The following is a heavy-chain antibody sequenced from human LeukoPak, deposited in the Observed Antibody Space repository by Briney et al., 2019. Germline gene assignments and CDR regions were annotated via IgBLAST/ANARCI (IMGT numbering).Heavy chain of an antibody. V-gene: IGHV3-23*01. Sequence: GGSLGLSCAASGFTFSSYATSWVRQAPGKGLEWVSSISGSGGNTYYADSVKGRFTISRDNSKNTLYLQMNSLRAEDTAVYYCAKDWTGTKPFDLWGRGTLVTVSS. CDR1: GFTFSSYA. CDR2: ISGSGGNT. J-gene: IGHJ2*01. D-gene: IGHD3/OR15-3a*01. CDR3: AKDWTGTKPFDL.